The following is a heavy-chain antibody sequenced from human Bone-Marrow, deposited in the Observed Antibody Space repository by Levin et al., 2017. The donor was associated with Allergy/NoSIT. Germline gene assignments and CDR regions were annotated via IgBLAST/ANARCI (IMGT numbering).Heavy chain of an antibody. D-gene: IGHD1-20*01. CDR2: ISPSGAT. CDR1: GDSITSADHH. V-gene: IGHV4-30-4*01. CDR3: ASHLTGTSNMDV. J-gene: IGHJ6*02. Sequence: PSETLSLTCTVSGDSITSADHHWSWIRQSPGEGLEWIGYISPSGATSYNPSLRSRVSISLDTSKNQFSLKMNSVTAADTAVYYCASHLTGTSNMDVWGQGTTVTVSS.